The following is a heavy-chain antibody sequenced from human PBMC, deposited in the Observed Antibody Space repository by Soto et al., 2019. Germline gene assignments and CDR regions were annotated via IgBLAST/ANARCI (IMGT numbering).Heavy chain of an antibody. CDR3: ARETIQLRLLEWFRGYYFDY. CDR1: GVSFSGYY. D-gene: IGHD3-3*01. Sequence: QVQLQQWGAGLLKPSETLSLTCAVYGVSFSGYYWSWIRQPPGKGLEWIGEINHSGSTNYNPSLQSRVTISVDTSKNQFSLKRSSVTGADTAVYYGARETIQLRLLEWFRGYYFDYWGQGTLVTVSS. CDR2: INHSGST. V-gene: IGHV4-34*01. J-gene: IGHJ4*02.